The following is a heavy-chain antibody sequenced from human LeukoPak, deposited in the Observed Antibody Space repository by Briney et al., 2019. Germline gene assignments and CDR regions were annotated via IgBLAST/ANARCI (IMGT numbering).Heavy chain of an antibody. Sequence: PTGGSLRLSCAASGFTFSSSAMSWVRQAPGKGLEWVSSISGSGGSTYYADSVKGRFTISRDNSKNTLYLQMNSLRAEDTAVYYCAKGALASGWYYFDYWGQGTLVTVSS. D-gene: IGHD6-19*01. CDR1: GFTFSSSA. CDR2: ISGSGGST. CDR3: AKGALASGWYYFDY. V-gene: IGHV3-23*01. J-gene: IGHJ4*02.